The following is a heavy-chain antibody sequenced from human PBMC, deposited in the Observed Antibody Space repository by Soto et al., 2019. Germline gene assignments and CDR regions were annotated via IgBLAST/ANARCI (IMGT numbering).Heavy chain of an antibody. CDR1: GFTFSSYG. D-gene: IGHD3-3*01. Sequence: GGSLRLSCAASGFTFSSYGMHWVRQAPGKGLEWVAVISYDGSNKYYADSVKGRFTISRDNSKNTLYLQMNSLRAEDTAVYYCAKEYDYDFWSGYQPGYGMDVWGQGTTVTVSS. CDR2: ISYDGSNK. V-gene: IGHV3-30*18. CDR3: AKEYDYDFWSGYQPGYGMDV. J-gene: IGHJ6*02.